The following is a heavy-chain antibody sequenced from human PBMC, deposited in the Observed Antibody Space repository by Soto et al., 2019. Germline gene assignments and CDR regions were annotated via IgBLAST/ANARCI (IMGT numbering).Heavy chain of an antibody. CDR2: IVVGSGNT. Sequence: SVKVSCKASGFTFSSSAVQWVRQARGQRLEWIGKIVVGSGNTNYAQKFQERVTISRDNSKSTLYLQMNSLGVEDTALCYCANTWGPGWFYFDLWGQGTVVTVSS. CDR3: ANTWGPGWFYFDL. V-gene: IGHV1-58*01. CDR1: GFTFSSSA. J-gene: IGHJ4*02. D-gene: IGHD6-19*01.